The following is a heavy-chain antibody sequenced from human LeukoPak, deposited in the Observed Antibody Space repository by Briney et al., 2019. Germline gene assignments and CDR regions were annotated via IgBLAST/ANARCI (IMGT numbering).Heavy chain of an antibody. V-gene: IGHV3-30*02. CDR2: IRYDGSNK. J-gene: IGHJ4*02. D-gene: IGHD6-13*01. Sequence: GGSLRLSCAASGFTFSSYGMHWVRQAPGKGLEWVAFIRYDGSNKYYADSVKGRFTISRDNSKNTLYLQMNSLRAEDTAVYYCAREISSSWHYFDYWGQGTLVTVSS. CDR3: AREISSSWHYFDY. CDR1: GFTFSSYG.